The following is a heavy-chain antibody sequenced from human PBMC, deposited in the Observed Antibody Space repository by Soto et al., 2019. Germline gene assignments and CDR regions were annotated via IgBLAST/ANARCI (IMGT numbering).Heavy chain of an antibody. V-gene: IGHV1-2*02. J-gene: IGHJ6*02. Sequence: ASVKVSCKASGYTFTGYYMHWVRQAPGQGLEWMGWISPNSGGTNYAQKFQGRVTMTRDTSISTAYMELSRLRSDDTAVYYCARDGFPTLTLGYYYYGMDVWGQGTTVTASS. CDR1: GYTFTGYY. CDR2: ISPNSGGT. CDR3: ARDGFPTLTLGYYYYGMDV. D-gene: IGHD4-17*01.